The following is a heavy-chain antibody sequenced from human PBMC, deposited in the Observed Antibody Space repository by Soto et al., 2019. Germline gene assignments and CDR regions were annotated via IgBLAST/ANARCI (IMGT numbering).Heavy chain of an antibody. CDR2: IWNDGSNS. Sequence: QVQLVESGGGVVQPGRSLRLSCAASGYTLNNYGMHWVRQAPGKGLEWLAVIWNDGSNSSYANSVKGRFTISRDNSKNTLYLQMSNLRAEDTAVYYCARRQIPPPTRGAANARGGMDVWGQGTTVTVSS. J-gene: IGHJ6*02. CDR3: ARRQIPPPTRGAANARGGMDV. CDR1: GYTLNNYG. V-gene: IGHV3-33*01. D-gene: IGHD6-13*01.